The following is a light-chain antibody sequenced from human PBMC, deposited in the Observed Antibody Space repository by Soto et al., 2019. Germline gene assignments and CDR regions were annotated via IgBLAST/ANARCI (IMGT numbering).Light chain of an antibody. V-gene: IGLV2-14*01. J-gene: IGLJ2*01. CDR3: NSYRSSVIPVV. CDR2: GVS. Sequence: QSVLTQPASVSGSPGQSITFSCTGTSSDIGGYNYVSWYQQHPGKAPKLLIYGVSNRPSGVSDRFSGSKSGNTASLTISGLQAEDEADYYCNSYRSSVIPVVFGGGTKVTVL. CDR1: SSDIGGYNY.